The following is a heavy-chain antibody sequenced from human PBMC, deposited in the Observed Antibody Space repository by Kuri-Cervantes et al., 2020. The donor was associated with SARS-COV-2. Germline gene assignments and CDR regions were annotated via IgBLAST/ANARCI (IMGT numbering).Heavy chain of an antibody. D-gene: IGHD2-15*01. Sequence: GSLRLSCTVSGGSISSYYWSWIRQPAGKGLEWIGRIYTSGSTNYNPSLKSRVTISVDTSKNQFSLKLSSVTAADTAVYYCARDRGYCSGGSCLNWFDPWGQGTLVTVSS. CDR2: IYTSGST. V-gene: IGHV4-4*07. CDR1: GGSISSYY. CDR3: ARDRGYCSGGSCLNWFDP. J-gene: IGHJ5*02.